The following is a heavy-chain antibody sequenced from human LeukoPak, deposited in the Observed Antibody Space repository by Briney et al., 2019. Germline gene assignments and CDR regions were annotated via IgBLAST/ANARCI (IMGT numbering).Heavy chain of an antibody. Sequence: PGGSLILSCTGSEFTFSTYWMSWVRQAPGKGLEWVAQIKPDGSDKYYVDSVKGRFTISRDNAKNSLNLQMNSLRAEDTAVYYCARAGNLDNWGQGTLVTVSS. CDR1: EFTFSTYW. V-gene: IGHV3-7*01. CDR2: IKPDGSDK. CDR3: ARAGNLDN. J-gene: IGHJ4*02. D-gene: IGHD4-23*01.